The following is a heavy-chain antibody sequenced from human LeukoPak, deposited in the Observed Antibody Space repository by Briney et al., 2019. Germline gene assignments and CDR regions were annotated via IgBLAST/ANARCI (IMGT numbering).Heavy chain of an antibody. V-gene: IGHV4-30-4*07. Sequence: SETLSLTCAVSGGSISSGGYSWSWIRQPPGKGLEWIGYIYYSGSTYYNPSLKSRVTISVDTSKNQFSLKLSSVTAADTAVYYCARAGIAAAGPDYWGQGTLVTVSS. CDR2: IYYSGST. D-gene: IGHD6-13*01. J-gene: IGHJ4*02. CDR3: ARAGIAAAGPDY. CDR1: GGSISSGGYS.